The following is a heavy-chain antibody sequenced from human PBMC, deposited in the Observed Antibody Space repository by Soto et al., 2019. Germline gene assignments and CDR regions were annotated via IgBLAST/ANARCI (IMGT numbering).Heavy chain of an antibody. J-gene: IGHJ6*02. CDR2: IYYSGST. V-gene: IGHV4-31*01. Sequence: SETLSLTCTVSGGSISSGGYYWSWIRQHPGKGLEWIGYIYYSGSTYYNPSLKSQVTISVDTSKNQFSLKLSSVTAADTAVYYCARDTGVRGIRNYFYGMDVWGQGTTVTVSS. CDR3: ARDTGVRGIRNYFYGMDV. CDR1: GGSISSGGYY. D-gene: IGHD3-10*02.